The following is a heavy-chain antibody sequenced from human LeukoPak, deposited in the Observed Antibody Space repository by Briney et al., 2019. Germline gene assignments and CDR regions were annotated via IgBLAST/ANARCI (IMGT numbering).Heavy chain of an antibody. J-gene: IGHJ5*02. CDR1: GFTFSSYS. D-gene: IGHD6-19*01. CDR2: ISSSSSYI. CDR3: ARDAAVAVLDWFDP. Sequence: GGSLRLSCAASGFTFSSYSMNWVRQAPGKGLEWVSSISSSSSYIYYADSVKGRFTISRDNAKNSLYLQMNSLRAEDTAVYYCARDAAVAVLDWFDPWGQGTLVTVSS. V-gene: IGHV3-21*01.